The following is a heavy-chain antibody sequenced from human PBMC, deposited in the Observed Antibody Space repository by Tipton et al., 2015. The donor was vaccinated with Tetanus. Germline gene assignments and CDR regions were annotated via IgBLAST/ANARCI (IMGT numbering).Heavy chain of an antibody. CDR2: IYQTDST. CDR3: TRQEPPRRFFYDSTGSSG. V-gene: IGHV4-30-2*01. D-gene: IGHD3-22*01. J-gene: IGHJ4*02. Sequence: TLSLTCTVSGGLITTGGYSWGWIRQLPGQGLEWLGYIYQTDSTYYNPSVTSRLTLSLQRSKNQVSLKLISVTAADTAVYFCTRQEPPRRFFYDSTGSSGWGQGILVTVSS. CDR1: GGLITTGGYS.